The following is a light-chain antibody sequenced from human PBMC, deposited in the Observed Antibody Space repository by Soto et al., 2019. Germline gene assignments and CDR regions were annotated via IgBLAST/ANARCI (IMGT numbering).Light chain of an antibody. CDR3: QQYGTSHLT. CDR1: QNVDYRY. CDR2: GAN. V-gene: IGKV3-20*01. Sequence: TQSPRTMSLSPGERATLSCRASQNVDYRYLAWYQHKPGQAPRLLMYGANIRATGIPDRFSGSGSGTDVTLTINRLESEDFAVYFCQQYGTSHLTFGPGTRVQIK. J-gene: IGKJ3*01.